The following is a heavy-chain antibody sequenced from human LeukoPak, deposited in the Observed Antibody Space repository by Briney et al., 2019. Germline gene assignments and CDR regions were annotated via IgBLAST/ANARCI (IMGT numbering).Heavy chain of an antibody. D-gene: IGHD3-22*01. V-gene: IGHV3-7*01. CDR1: GFTFSSYW. CDR2: IKQDGSEK. J-gene: IGHJ4*02. Sequence: GGSLRLSCAASGFTFSSYWMSWVRQAPGKGLEWVANIKQDGSEKYYVDSVKGRFTISRDNAKNSVYLQMNSLRAEDTAVYYCARAYYYDSSGPGDYWGQGTLVTVSS. CDR3: ARAYYYDSSGPGDY.